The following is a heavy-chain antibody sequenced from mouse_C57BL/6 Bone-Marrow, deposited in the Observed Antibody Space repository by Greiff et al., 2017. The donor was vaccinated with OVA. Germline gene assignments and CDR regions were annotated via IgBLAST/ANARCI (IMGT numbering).Heavy chain of an antibody. CDR3: ATGNYFDY. CDR2: IYPGDGDT. Sequence: VKLQESGPELVKPGASVKISCKASGYAFSSSWMNWVKQRPGKGLEWIGRIYPGDGDTNYNGKFKGKATLTADKSSSTAYMQLSSLTSEDSAVYFCATGNYFDYWGQGTTLTVSS. D-gene: IGHD1-1*01. CDR1: GYAFSSSW. V-gene: IGHV1-82*01. J-gene: IGHJ2*01.